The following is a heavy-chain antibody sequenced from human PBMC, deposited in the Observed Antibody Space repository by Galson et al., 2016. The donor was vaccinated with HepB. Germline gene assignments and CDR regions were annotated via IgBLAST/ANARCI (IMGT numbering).Heavy chain of an antibody. CDR3: ARDREPKRWTEEFDS. Sequence: SLRLSCAASGFTFSDYYMSWIRQAPGKGLEWISYISNSGPTTYYADSVKGRVTISRDNAKNSLYLQMNSLRADDTAVYFCARDREPKRWTEEFDSWGQGSLVTVSS. D-gene: IGHD4-23*01. CDR2: ISNSGPTT. CDR1: GFTFSDYY. J-gene: IGHJ4*02. V-gene: IGHV3-11*01.